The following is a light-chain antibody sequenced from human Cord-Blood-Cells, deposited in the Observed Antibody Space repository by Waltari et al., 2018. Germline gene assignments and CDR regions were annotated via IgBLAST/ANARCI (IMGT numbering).Light chain of an antibody. CDR1: QSISSW. Sequence: DIQMTQSPSTLSASVGDRVTITCRASQSISSWLAWYQQKSGKAPKLLIYKASSLESGVPSRFSGSGSGTEFTLTISSPQPDDFATYYCQQYNSYWTFGQGTKVEIK. CDR3: QQYNSYWT. V-gene: IGKV1-5*03. CDR2: KAS. J-gene: IGKJ1*01.